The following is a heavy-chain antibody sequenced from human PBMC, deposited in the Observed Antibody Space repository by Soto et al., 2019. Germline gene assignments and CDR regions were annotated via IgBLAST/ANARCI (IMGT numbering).Heavy chain of an antibody. J-gene: IGHJ4*02. CDR2: ISAYNGNT. CDR1: GYTFTSYG. Sequence: ASVKVSFKASGYTFTSYGISWVRQAPGQGLEWMGWISAYNGNTNYAQKLQGRVTMTTDTSTSTACMELRSLRSDDTAVYYCARWGNDYGDYVGYYWGQGTLVTVSS. D-gene: IGHD4-17*01. CDR3: ARWGNDYGDYVGYY. V-gene: IGHV1-18*01.